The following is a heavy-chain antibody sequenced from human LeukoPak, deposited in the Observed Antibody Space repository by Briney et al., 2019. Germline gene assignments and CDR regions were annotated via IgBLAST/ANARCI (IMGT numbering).Heavy chain of an antibody. CDR3: AKGSYNCNGNSCPQYYYYMDV. CDR1: GFTFSSYG. CDR2: ISYDGSNK. V-gene: IGHV3-30*18. Sequence: PGGSLRLSCAASGFTFSSYGMHWVRQAPGKGLEWVAVISYDGSNKYYADSVKGRFTISRDNSKNTVYLQMNSLRAEDTAVYSCAKGSYNCNGNSCPQYYYYMDVWGKGTTVTVSS. J-gene: IGHJ6*03. D-gene: IGHD2/OR15-2a*01.